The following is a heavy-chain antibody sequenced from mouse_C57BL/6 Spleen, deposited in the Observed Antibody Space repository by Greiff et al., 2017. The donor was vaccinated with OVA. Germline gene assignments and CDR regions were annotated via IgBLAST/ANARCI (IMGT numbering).Heavy chain of an antibody. V-gene: IGHV5-17*01. J-gene: IGHJ4*01. CDR1: GFTFSDYG. CDR3: ARRRRDYYAMDY. CDR2: ISSGSSTI. Sequence: EVKLQESGGGLVKPGGSLKLSCAASGFTFSDYGMHWVRQAPEKGLEWVAYISSGSSTIYYADTVKGRFTISRDNAKNTLFLQMTSLRSEDTAMYYCARRRRDYYAMDYWGQGTSVTVSS.